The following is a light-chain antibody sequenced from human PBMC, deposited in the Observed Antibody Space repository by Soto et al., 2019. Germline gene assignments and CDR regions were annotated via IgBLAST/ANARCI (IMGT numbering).Light chain of an antibody. CDR3: QQTSAFPRT. Sequence: DIQMTQSPSSVSASVGDRLTITCRASRDISNSLAWYQQTPGKAPKLLLRGASSLHRGVPSRFSGGGAGTEFTLTISSLQPEDFATYYCQQTSAFPRTSCHGTKVDIK. V-gene: IGKV1-12*01. J-gene: IGKJ1*01. CDR1: RDISNS. CDR2: GAS.